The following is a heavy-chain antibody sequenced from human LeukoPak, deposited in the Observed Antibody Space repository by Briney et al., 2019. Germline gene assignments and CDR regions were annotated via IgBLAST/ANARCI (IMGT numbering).Heavy chain of an antibody. CDR1: GGSFSGYY. V-gene: IGHV4-34*01. CDR2: INHSGST. D-gene: IGHD4-17*01. J-gene: IGHJ6*02. CDR3: AREIPAVTTLYYYYYGMDV. Sequence: SETLSLTCAVYGGSFSGYYWSWIRQPPVKGLEWIGEINHSGSTNYNPSLKSRVTISVDTSKNQFSLKLSSVTAADTAVYYCAREIPAVTTLYYYYYGMDVWGQGTTVTVSS.